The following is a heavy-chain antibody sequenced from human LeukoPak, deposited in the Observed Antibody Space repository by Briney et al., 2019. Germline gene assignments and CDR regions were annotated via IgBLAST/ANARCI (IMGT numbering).Heavy chain of an antibody. CDR3: ARATPYGQEFDY. Sequence: GGSLRLSCAASGFTFSSNFATNWVRQAPGKGLEWVSYISSASSTIYYADSVKGRFTISRDNAKNSLYLQMNSLRADDTAVYYCARATPYGQEFDYWGQGTLVTVSS. V-gene: IGHV3-48*01. CDR2: ISSASSTI. CDR1: GFTFSSNFA. D-gene: IGHD4-17*01. J-gene: IGHJ4*02.